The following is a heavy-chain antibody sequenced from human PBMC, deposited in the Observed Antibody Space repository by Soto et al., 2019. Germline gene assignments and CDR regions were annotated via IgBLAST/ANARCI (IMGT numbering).Heavy chain of an antibody. V-gene: IGHV1-18*01. J-gene: IGHJ6*02. D-gene: IGHD2-2*01. CDR1: GYTFTSYG. CDR2: ISAYNGNT. CDR3: ASRDCSSTSCYTYYYYGMDV. Sequence: ASVKVSCKASGYTFTSYGISWVRQAPGQGLEWMGWISAYNGNTNYAQKLQGRVTMTTDTSTSTAYMELRSLRSDDTAVYYCASRDCSSTSCYTYYYYGMDVWGQGTTVTVSS.